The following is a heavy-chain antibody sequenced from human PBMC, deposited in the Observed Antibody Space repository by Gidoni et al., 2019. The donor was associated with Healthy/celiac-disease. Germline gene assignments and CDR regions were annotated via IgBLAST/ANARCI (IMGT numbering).Heavy chain of an antibody. V-gene: IGHV4-61*02. J-gene: IGHJ6*02. Sequence: QVQLQESGPGLVKPSQTLSLTCTGSGGSISSGSYYWSWIRQPAGKGLEWIGRIYTSGSTNYNPSLKSRVTISVDTSKNHFSLKLSSVTAADTAVYYCARDPKFGIAAAGTLYGMDVWGQGTTVTVSS. D-gene: IGHD6-13*01. CDR2: IYTSGST. CDR1: GGSISSGSYY. CDR3: ARDPKFGIAAAGTLYGMDV.